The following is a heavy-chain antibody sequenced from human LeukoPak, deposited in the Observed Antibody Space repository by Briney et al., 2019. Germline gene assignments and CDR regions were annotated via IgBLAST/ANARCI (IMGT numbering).Heavy chain of an antibody. CDR1: GFPFSSYG. CDR2: ISYDGSNK. CDR3: AKVKRWLAHYFDY. V-gene: IGHV3-30*18. D-gene: IGHD6-19*01. Sequence: PGGSLRLSCAASGFPFSSYGMHWVRQAPGKGLEWVAVISYDGSNKYYADSVKGRFTISRDNSKNTLYLQMNSLRAEDTAVYYCAKVKRWLAHYFDYWGQGTLVTVSS. J-gene: IGHJ4*02.